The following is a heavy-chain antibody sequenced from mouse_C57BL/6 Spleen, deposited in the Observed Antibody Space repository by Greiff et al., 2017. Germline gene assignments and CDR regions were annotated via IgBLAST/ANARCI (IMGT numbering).Heavy chain of an antibody. V-gene: IGHV1-54*01. CDR2: INPGSGGT. J-gene: IGHJ2*01. D-gene: IGHD2-4*01. Sequence: VQLVESGAELVRPGTSVKVSCKASGYAFTNYLIEWVKQRPGQGLEWIGVINPGSGGTNYNEKFKGKATLTADKSSSTAYMQLSSLTSEDSAVYFCARSDYDYDDGFDYWGQGTTLTVSS. CDR1: GYAFTNYL. CDR3: ARSDYDYDDGFDY.